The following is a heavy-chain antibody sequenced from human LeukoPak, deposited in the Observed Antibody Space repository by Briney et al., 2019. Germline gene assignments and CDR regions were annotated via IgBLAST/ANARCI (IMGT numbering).Heavy chain of an antibody. CDR3: ARDWGFGESQIGY. J-gene: IGHJ4*02. CDR2: IIPIFGTA. V-gene: IGHV1-69*13. CDR1: GGTFSSYA. D-gene: IGHD3-10*01. Sequence: VASVKVSCKASGGTFSSYAISWVRQAPGQGLEWMGGIIPIFGTANYAQKFQGRVTITADESTSTAYMELSSLRSDDTAVYYCARDWGFGESQIGYWGQGTLVTVSS.